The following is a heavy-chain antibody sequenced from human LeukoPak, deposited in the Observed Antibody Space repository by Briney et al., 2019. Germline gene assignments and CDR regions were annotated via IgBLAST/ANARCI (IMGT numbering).Heavy chain of an antibody. J-gene: IGHJ6*04. V-gene: IGHV3-53*01. CDR1: RFTVSSNY. D-gene: IGHD3-10*02. CDR3: AELGITMIGGV. CDR2: IYSGGST. Sequence: PGRSLRLSCAASRFTVSSNYMSWVRQAPGKGLEWVSVIYSGGSTYYADSVKGRFTISRDNSKNTLYLQMNSLRAEDTAVYYCAELGITMIGGVWGKGTTVTISS.